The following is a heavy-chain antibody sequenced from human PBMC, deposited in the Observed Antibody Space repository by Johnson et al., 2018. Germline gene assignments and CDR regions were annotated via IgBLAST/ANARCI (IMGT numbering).Heavy chain of an antibody. J-gene: IGHJ6*02. Sequence: QVQLVESGGGVVQPGRSLRLSCAASGFTFSSYAMHWVRQAPGKGLEWVAVISYDGSNKYYADSVKGRFIISRDNSKNSLYLQMNSLRAEDTALYYCAKDTSYSPSSVDVWGQGTTVTVSS. D-gene: IGHD2-2*01. V-gene: IGHV3-30-3*01. CDR1: GFTFSSYA. CDR3: AKDTSYSPSSVDV. CDR2: ISYDGSNK.